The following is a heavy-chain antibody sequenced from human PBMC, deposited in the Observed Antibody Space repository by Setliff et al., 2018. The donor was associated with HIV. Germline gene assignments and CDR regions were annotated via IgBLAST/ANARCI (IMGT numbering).Heavy chain of an antibody. Sequence: PSETLSLTCTVSGGSLTNYYWSWIRQPPGKGLEWIGRIYTSGRIDYNPSLKSRVTISVDTSNKQFSLNLTSVTAADTALYFCARLGDSGYDFRGYFDYWGQGKLVTVSS. CDR2: IYTSGRI. J-gene: IGHJ4*02. CDR1: GGSLTNYY. D-gene: IGHD5-12*01. V-gene: IGHV4-4*07. CDR3: ARLGDSGYDFRGYFDY.